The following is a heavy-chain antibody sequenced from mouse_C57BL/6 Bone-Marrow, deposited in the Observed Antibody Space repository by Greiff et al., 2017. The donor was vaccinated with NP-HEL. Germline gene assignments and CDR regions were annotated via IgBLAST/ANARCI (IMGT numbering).Heavy chain of an antibody. J-gene: IGHJ2*01. Sequence: EVQLQESGPVLVKPGASVKMSCKASGYTFTDYYMNWVKQSHGKSLEWIGVINPYNGGTSYNQKFKGKATLTVDKSSSTAYMELNSLTSEDSAVYYCAREGKPEGYWGQGTTLTVSS. CDR3: AREGKPEGY. D-gene: IGHD6-1*01. CDR2: INPYNGGT. CDR1: GYTFTDYY. V-gene: IGHV1-19*01.